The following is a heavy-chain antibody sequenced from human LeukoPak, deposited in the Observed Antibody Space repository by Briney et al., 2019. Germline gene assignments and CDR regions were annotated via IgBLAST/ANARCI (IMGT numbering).Heavy chain of an antibody. Sequence: PSETLSLTCTVSGGSFSSGSYYWSWIRQPPGTGLEWIGYIYYSGSTNYNPSLKSRVTISVDTSKNQFSLKLSSVTAADTTVYYCARWGSGYDRTFFDIWGQGTMVTVSS. D-gene: IGHD5-12*01. CDR3: ARWGSGYDRTFFDI. CDR1: GGSFSSGSYY. CDR2: IYYSGST. V-gene: IGHV4-61*01. J-gene: IGHJ3*02.